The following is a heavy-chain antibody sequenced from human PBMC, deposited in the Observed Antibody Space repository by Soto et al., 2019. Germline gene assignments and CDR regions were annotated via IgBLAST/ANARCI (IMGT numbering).Heavy chain of an antibody. J-gene: IGHJ5*02. V-gene: IGHV1-2*04. CDR1: VYAYSGYY. CDR2: INPNSGGT. D-gene: IGHD6-13*01. CDR3: ARAVXPPDIEAAGYNWFDP. Sequence: NLSRKGSVYAYSGYYMHWGRQNPKQGLEWMGWINPNSGGTNYAQKFQGWVTMTRDTSISTAYMELSRLRSDDTAVYYCARAVXPPDIEAAGYNWFDPWGQGTLVTVSS.